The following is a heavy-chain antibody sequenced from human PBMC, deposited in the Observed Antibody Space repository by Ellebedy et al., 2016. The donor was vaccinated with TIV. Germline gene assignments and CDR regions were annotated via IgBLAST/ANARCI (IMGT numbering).Heavy chain of an antibody. CDR3: AKLIAPLTTVTPTYFDY. J-gene: IGHJ4*02. D-gene: IGHD4-17*01. Sequence: GESLKISCAASGFTFSSYAMSWVRQAPGKGLEWVSAISGSGGSTYYADSVKGRFTISRDNSKNTLYLQMNSLRAEDTAVYYCAKLIAPLTTVTPTYFDYWGQGTLVTVSS. CDR2: ISGSGGST. V-gene: IGHV3-23*01. CDR1: GFTFSSYA.